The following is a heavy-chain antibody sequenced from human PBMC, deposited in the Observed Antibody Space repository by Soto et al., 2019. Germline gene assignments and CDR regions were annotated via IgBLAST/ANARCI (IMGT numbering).Heavy chain of an antibody. CDR3: AKDIREYSSGWTYFDY. Sequence: EVQLVESGGGLVQPGRSLKLSCAASGFTFHGYAMHWVRQGQGKGLEWVSGITWNSGSIDYADSVKGRFTISRDNAKNSLYLQMNSLRPDDTALYYCAKDIREYSSGWTYFDYWGHGTLVTVPS. CDR1: GFTFHGYA. CDR2: ITWNSGSI. V-gene: IGHV3-9*01. J-gene: IGHJ4*01. D-gene: IGHD6-19*01.